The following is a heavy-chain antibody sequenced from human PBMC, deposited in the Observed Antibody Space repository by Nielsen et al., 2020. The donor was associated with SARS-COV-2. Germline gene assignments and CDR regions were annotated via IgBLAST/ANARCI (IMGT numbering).Heavy chain of an antibody. Sequence: GESLKISCAASGFTFSSYAMSWVRQAPGKGLEWVSATSGSGWTTYYTDSVKGQFTISTDLSNNTLYLQMNSLRVEDTAIYYCTKGAQLGDYWGQGTLVTVSS. J-gene: IGHJ4*02. V-gene: IGHV3-23*01. CDR3: TKGAQLGDY. CDR2: TSGSGWTT. CDR1: GFTFSSYA. D-gene: IGHD6-13*01.